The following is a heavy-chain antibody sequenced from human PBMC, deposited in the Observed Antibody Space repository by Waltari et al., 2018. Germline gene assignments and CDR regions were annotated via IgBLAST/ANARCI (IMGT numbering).Heavy chain of an antibody. D-gene: IGHD5-12*01. V-gene: IGHV1-69*10. J-gene: IGHJ3*02. CDR3: ARAPPRDGYNYDAFDI. CDR1: GGTFSSYA. CDR2: IIPILGRA. Sequence: QVQLVQSWAEEKKPGSSVKVSYKASGGTFSSYAISWVRQAAGQGLEWMGGIIPILGRANYAQKFQGRVTITADKSTSTAYMELSSLRSEDTAVYYCARAPPRDGYNYDAFDIWGQGTMVTVSS.